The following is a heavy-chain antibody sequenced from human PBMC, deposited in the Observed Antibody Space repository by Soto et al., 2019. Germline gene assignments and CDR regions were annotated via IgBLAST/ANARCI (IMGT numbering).Heavy chain of an antibody. CDR3: ARHLVSSGDSYFAY. J-gene: IGHJ4*02. D-gene: IGHD3-10*01. V-gene: IGHV4-59*05. CDR2: IYYSGST. CDR1: GGSISSYY. Sequence: PSETLSLTCTVSGGSISSYYWSGIRQPPGKGLEWIGSIYYSGSTYNNPSLKSRVTISVDTSKNQFSLKLISMTAADTAVYYCARHLVSSGDSYFAYWGQGTLVTVSS.